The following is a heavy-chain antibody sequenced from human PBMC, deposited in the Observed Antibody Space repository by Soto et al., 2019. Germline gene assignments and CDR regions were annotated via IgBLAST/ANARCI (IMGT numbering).Heavy chain of an antibody. J-gene: IGHJ4*02. CDR1: GYTFTGYY. CDR2: INPNSGGT. V-gene: IGHV1-2*04. Sequence: QVQLVQSGAEVKKPGASVKVSCKASGYTFTGYYMHWVRQAPGQGLEWMGWINPNSGGTNYAQKFQGWVTMTRDTSVSTAYMELSRVRSDDTAVYYCARDARGDEAPMDYWGQGTLVTVSS. CDR3: ARDARGDEAPMDY. D-gene: IGHD3-10*01.